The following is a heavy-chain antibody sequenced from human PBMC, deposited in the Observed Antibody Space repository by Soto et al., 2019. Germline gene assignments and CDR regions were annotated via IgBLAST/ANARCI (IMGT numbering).Heavy chain of an antibody. CDR1: GFSLTSRPVG. V-gene: IGHV2-5*02. CDR2: IYWDDDK. J-gene: IGHJ4*02. CDR3: GHRRNYDGSWNQGVFDY. D-gene: IGHD3-16*01. Sequence: QITLKESGPPLVKPTQTLTLTCVFSGFSLTSRPVGVGWVRQPPGKALEWLAFIYWDDDKRYSPFLRSTVTVTKDTSKNLVFLTLTNTDPVDTATYYCGHRRNYDGSWNQGVFDYWGQGILVTVSS.